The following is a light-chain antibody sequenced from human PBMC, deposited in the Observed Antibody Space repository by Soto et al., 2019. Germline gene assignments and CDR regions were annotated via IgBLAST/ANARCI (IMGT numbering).Light chain of an antibody. CDR3: HQLNSYP. CDR1: ESVNSY. CDR2: AAS. J-gene: IGKJ5*01. Sequence: LTQSVATLAASIGARVPIPCRASESVNSYLAWYQPKPGKAPQLLIYAASTLQSGVPSRCSGSGSGTDFTLTISSLQPEDLATYYYHQLNSYPFGQGTRLEIK. V-gene: IGKV1-9*01.